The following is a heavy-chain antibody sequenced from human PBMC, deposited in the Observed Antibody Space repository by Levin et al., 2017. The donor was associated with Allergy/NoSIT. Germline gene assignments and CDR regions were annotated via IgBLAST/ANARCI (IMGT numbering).Heavy chain of an antibody. CDR2: ISAYNGNT. J-gene: IGHJ5*02. D-gene: IGHD3-16*01. Sequence: ASVKVSCKASGYTFTSYGISWVRQAPGQGLEWMGWISAYNGNTNYAQKLQGRVTMTTDTSTSTAYMELRSLRSDDTAVYYCARDRPGLGLRGDWFDPWGQGTLVTVSS. CDR1: GYTFTSYG. CDR3: ARDRPGLGLRGDWFDP. V-gene: IGHV1-18*01.